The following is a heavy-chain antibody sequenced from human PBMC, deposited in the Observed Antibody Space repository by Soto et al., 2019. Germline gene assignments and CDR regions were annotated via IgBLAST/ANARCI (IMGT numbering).Heavy chain of an antibody. Sequence: GESLKISCEAYGYSFSTYWIGWVRQMPGRGLEWMGIIYPGDSDTRYSPSFQGQVTISADNSISTAYLQWSSLRASDTAMYYCARRNFGWSFDYWGQGTLVTVSS. CDR1: GYSFSTYW. D-gene: IGHD3-9*01. CDR3: ARRNFGWSFDY. V-gene: IGHV5-51*01. J-gene: IGHJ4*02. CDR2: IYPGDSDT.